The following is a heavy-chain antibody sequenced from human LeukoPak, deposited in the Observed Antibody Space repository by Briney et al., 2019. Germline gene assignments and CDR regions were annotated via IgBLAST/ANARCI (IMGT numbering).Heavy chain of an antibody. J-gene: IGHJ4*02. CDR1: GYTFTTYY. CDR3: TREGPGSEFYLF. V-gene: IGHV1-2*02. D-gene: IGHD3-10*01. CDR2: INPNSGGT. Sequence: ASVKVSCKASGYTFTTYYMHWVRQAPGQGLEWMGWINPNSGGTNYAQKFQGRVTMTRDTSINTAYMELSRLTSDDTAVYYCTREGPGSEFYLFWGQGSLVTVSS.